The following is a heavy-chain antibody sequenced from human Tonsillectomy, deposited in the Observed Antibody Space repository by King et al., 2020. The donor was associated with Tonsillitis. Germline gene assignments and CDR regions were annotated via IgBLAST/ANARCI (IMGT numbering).Heavy chain of an antibody. Sequence: VQLVQSGGGLVQPGGSLRLSCAASGFTFSSYAMSWVRQAPGKGLEWFSIIGCSGTTIYYADSVKGRFTISRDNSKNTLYLQMNSLRVEDTAVYYCAKRRQYSSGWYYFDYWGQGTLVTVSS. V-gene: IGHV3-23*04. J-gene: IGHJ4*02. D-gene: IGHD6-19*01. CDR1: GFTFSSYA. CDR2: IGCSGTTI. CDR3: AKRRQYSSGWYYFDY.